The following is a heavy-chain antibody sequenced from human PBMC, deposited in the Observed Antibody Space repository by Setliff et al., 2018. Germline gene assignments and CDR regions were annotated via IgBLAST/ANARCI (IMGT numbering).Heavy chain of an antibody. V-gene: IGHV1-8*02. CDR3: ARDLSGSGTLDL. Sequence: GASVKVSCKASGYTFTNYDINWVRQATGQGLEWMGWINPNTGYTAYAQKFQGRVTMTRNTSINTAYLEVTTLRSEDTAMYYCARDLSGSGTLDLWGQGTLVTVSS. CDR2: INPNTGYT. CDR1: GYTFTNYD. J-gene: IGHJ5*02. D-gene: IGHD3-10*01.